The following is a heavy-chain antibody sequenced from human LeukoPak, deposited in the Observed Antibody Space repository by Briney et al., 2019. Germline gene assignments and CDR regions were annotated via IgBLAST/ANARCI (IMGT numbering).Heavy chain of an antibody. D-gene: IGHD3-22*01. Sequence: GGSLRLPCAASGFTFSNAWMSWVRQAPGKGLEWVGRIKSKTDGGTTDYAAPVKGRFTISRDDSKNTLYLQMNSLKTEDTAVYYCTTAYYYDSSGYPHQLRPDYWGQGTLVTVSS. J-gene: IGHJ4*02. V-gene: IGHV3-15*01. CDR3: TTAYYYDSSGYPHQLRPDY. CDR1: GFTFSNAW. CDR2: IKSKTDGGTT.